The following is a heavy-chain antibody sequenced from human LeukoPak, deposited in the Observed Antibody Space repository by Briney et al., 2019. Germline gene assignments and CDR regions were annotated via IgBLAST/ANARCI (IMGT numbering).Heavy chain of an antibody. V-gene: IGHV1-8*01. D-gene: IGHD6-13*01. J-gene: IGHJ3*02. Sequence: ASVKVSCKASGYTFTSCDINWVRQATRQGLEWMGWMNPNSGDTGYAQNFQGRVTITRDTSISTAYMELSSLRSEDTAVYYCTRDMRGAAAADDAFDIWGQGTMVTVSS. CDR3: TRDMRGAAAADDAFDI. CDR2: MNPNSGDT. CDR1: GYTFTSCD.